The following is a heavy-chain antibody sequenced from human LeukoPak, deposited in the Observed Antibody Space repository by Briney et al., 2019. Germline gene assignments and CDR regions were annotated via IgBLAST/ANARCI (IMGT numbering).Heavy chain of an antibody. J-gene: IGHJ4*02. CDR2: ISAYNGNT. D-gene: IGHD3-16*02. V-gene: IGHV1-18*04. CDR1: GYTFTSYG. CDR3: ARDAGTYDYVWGSYRFDY. Sequence: ASVKVSCKASGYTFTSYGISWARQAPGQGLEWMGWISAYNGNTNYAQKLQGRVTMTTDTSTSTAYMELRSLRSDDTAVYYCARDAGTYDYVWGSYRFDYWGQGTLVTVSS.